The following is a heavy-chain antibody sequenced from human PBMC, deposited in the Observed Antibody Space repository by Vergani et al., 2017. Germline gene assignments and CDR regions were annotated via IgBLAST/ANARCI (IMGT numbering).Heavy chain of an antibody. CDR1: GYTFTGYY. CDR2: INPNSGGT. V-gene: IGHV1-2*02. J-gene: IGHJ6*03. CDR3: ARDLGTGTTPGYYYYYMDV. Sequence: QVQLVQSGAEVKKPGASVKVSCKASGYTFTGYYMHWVRQAPGQGLEWMGWINPNSGGTNYAQKFQGRVTMTRDTSISTAYMELSRLRSDDTAVYYCARDLGTGTTPGYYYYYMDVWGKGTTVTVSS. D-gene: IGHD1-7*01.